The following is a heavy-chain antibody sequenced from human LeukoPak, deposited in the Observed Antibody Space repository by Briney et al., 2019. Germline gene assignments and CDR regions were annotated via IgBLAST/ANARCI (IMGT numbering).Heavy chain of an antibody. CDR3: ARANGDYDPYYFDY. CDR1: GGTFSSYA. Sequence: RASVEVSCKASGGTFSSYAISWVRQAPGQGLEWMGGIIPIFGTANYAQKFQGRVTITADESTSTAYMELSSLRSEDTAVYYCARANGDYDPYYFDYWGQGTLVTVSS. V-gene: IGHV1-69*13. CDR2: IIPIFGTA. J-gene: IGHJ4*02. D-gene: IGHD4-17*01.